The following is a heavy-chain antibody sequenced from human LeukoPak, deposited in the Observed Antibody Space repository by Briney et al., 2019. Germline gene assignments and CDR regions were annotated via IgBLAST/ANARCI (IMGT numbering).Heavy chain of an antibody. CDR2: MNPNSGNT. D-gene: IGHD3-22*01. CDR3: ARPQGPSYYDSSGPLDY. Sequence: ASVKVSCKASGYTFTSYDINWVRQATGQGLEWMGWMNPNSGNTGYAQKFQGRVAMTRNTSISTAYMELSSLRSEDTAVYYCARPQGPSYYDSSGPLDYWGQGTLVTVSS. V-gene: IGHV1-8*01. CDR1: GYTFTSYD. J-gene: IGHJ4*02.